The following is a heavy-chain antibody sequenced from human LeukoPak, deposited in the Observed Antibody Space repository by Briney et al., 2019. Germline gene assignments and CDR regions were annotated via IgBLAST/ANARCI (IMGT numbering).Heavy chain of an antibody. CDR1: GFTFSSYA. Sequence: GGSLRLSCAASGFTFSSYAMSWVRQAPGKGLEWVSAISGSGGSTYYADSVKGRFTISRDNSKNTLYLQMNSLRPEDTAVYYCAKDEVLLWFGELPYYFDYWGQGTLVTVSS. CDR3: AKDEVLLWFGELPYYFDY. V-gene: IGHV3-23*01. D-gene: IGHD3-10*01. J-gene: IGHJ4*02. CDR2: ISGSGGST.